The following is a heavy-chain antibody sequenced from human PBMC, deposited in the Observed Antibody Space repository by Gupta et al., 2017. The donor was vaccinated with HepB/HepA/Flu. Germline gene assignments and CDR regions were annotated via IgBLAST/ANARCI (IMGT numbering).Heavy chain of an antibody. CDR3: AKPHYDRDGYFLELDY. J-gene: IGHJ4*02. D-gene: IGHD3-22*01. Sequence: GSVKGRFTISRDNSKNTLYLQMNSLTDEDTATYYCAKPHYDRDGYFLELDYWGQGSPVTVSS. V-gene: IGHV3-23*01.